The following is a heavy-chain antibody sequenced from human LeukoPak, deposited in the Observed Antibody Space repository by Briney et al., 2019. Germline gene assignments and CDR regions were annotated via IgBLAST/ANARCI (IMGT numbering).Heavy chain of an antibody. D-gene: IGHD2-15*01. CDR2: ISYDGSNK. V-gene: IGHV3-30*04. J-gene: IGHJ4*02. CDR1: GFTFSSYA. Sequence: GGSLRLSCAASGFTFSSYAMHWVRQAPGKGLEWVAVISYDGSNKYYADSVKGRFTISRDNSKNTLYLQMNSLRDEDTAVYYCARDPASGGFDSWGQGILVTVSS. CDR3: ARDPASGGFDS.